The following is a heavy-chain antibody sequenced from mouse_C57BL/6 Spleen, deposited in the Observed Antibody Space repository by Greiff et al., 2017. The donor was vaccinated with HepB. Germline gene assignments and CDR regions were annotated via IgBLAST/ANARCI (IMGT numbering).Heavy chain of an antibody. D-gene: IGHD1-1*01. V-gene: IGHV3-6*01. J-gene: IGHJ1*03. CDR3: ARDSYPYYYGSSYGYFDV. Sequence: DVQLQESGPGLVKPSQSLSLTCSVTGYSITSGYYWNWIRQFPGNKLEWMGYISYDGSNNYNPSLKNRISITRDTSKNQFFLKLNSVTTEDTATYYCARDSYPYYYGSSYGYFDVWGTGTTVTVSS. CDR1: GYSITSGYY. CDR2: ISYDGSN.